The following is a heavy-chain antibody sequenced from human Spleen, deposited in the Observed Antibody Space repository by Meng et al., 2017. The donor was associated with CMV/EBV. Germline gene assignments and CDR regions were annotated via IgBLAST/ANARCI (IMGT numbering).Heavy chain of an antibody. D-gene: IGHD3-22*01. V-gene: IGHV3-7*01. J-gene: IGHJ4*02. CDR3: ARRHDSSGYYLSFFDS. CDR2: IKQDGSER. Sequence: GFTFSDDWMTRVRQAPGRGLEWVANIKQDGSERYYVDSVKGRFTISRDNAKNSLLLQMDNLRADDTGFYYCARRHDSSGYYLSFFDSWGQGILVTVSS. CDR1: GFTFSDDW.